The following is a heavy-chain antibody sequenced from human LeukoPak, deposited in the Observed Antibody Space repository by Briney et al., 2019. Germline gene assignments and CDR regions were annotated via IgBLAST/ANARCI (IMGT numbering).Heavy chain of an antibody. CDR2: ISGSSTYI. Sequence: GGSLRLSCAASGFPFSTYTMNWVRQAPGKGLEWVSSISGSSTYIYYADSLKGRFTISRDNAKNSLYLQMNSLRAEDTAVYYCARWYCTSTSCRAFDYWGQGILVTVS. V-gene: IGHV3-21*01. J-gene: IGHJ4*02. CDR1: GFPFSTYT. CDR3: ARWYCTSTSCRAFDY. D-gene: IGHD2-2*01.